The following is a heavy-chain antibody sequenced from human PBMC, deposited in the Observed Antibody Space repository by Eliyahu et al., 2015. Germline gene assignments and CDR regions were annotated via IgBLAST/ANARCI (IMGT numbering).Heavy chain of an antibody. CDR3: ARWGTAAAGRTFDY. J-gene: IGHJ4*02. CDR2: IYSGGST. V-gene: IGHV3-53*04. D-gene: IGHD6-13*01. CDR1: GFTVSSNY. Sequence: EVQLVESGGGLVQPGGSLRLSCAASGFTVSSNYMSWVRQAPGKGLEWVSVIYSGGSTYYADSVKGRFTISRHNSKNTLYLQMNSLRAEDTAVYYCARWGTAAAGRTFDYWGQGTLVTVSS.